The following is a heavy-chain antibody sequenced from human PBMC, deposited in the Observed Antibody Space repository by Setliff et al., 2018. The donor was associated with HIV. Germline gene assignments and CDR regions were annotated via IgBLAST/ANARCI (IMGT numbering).Heavy chain of an antibody. V-gene: IGHV1-69*13. J-gene: IGHJ4*02. D-gene: IGHD3-10*01. CDR1: GGTFSSYA. Sequence: GASVKVSCKASGGTFSSYAISWVRQAPGQGLEWMGGIIPIFGTANYAQKFQGRVTITADESTSTAYMEPSSLRSEDTAVYYCARARRSSMVRGTYFDYWGQGTLVTVSS. CDR2: IIPIFGTA. CDR3: ARARRSSMVRGTYFDY.